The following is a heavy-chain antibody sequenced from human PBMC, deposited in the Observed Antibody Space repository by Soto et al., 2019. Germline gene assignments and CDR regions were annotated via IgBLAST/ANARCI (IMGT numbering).Heavy chain of an antibody. CDR1: GYTFTNYG. J-gene: IGHJ4*02. V-gene: IGHV1-18*01. Sequence: QVQLVQSGAEVKKPGASVKVSCKASGYTFTNYGFSWVRQAPGQGLEWMGWISSYNGNTNYAQNFQGRVTMTTDTSTSTAYMELRSLVSDDTAVYYCARAYDSSPFDYWGQGTLVTVSS. D-gene: IGHD3-22*01. CDR3: ARAYDSSPFDY. CDR2: ISSYNGNT.